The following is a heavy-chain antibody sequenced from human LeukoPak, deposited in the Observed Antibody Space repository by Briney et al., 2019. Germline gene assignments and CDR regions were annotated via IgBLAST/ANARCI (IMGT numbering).Heavy chain of an antibody. J-gene: IGHJ4*02. V-gene: IGHV3-30*18. CDR3: AKVKARGSGYGKGPFDY. CDR2: ISYDGRNK. CDR1: GFTFSSYA. D-gene: IGHD5-12*01. Sequence: GGSLRLSCAASGFTFSSYAMSWVRQAPGKGLEWVAVISYDGRNKYYADSVKGRFTISRDNSKNTLYLQMNSLRAEDTAVYYCAKVKARGSGYGKGPFDYWGQGTLVTVSS.